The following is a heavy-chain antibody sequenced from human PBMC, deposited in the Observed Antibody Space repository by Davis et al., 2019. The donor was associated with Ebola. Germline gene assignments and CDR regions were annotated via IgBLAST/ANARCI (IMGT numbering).Heavy chain of an antibody. Sequence: PGGSLRPSCAASGFTSSSYWMHWVRHVPGKGLVWVSRINSDGSSTNYADSVKGRFTISRDNAKNTLYLQMNSLRAEDTAVYYCARISSGWSPFDYWGQGTLVTVSS. D-gene: IGHD6-19*01. V-gene: IGHV3-74*01. J-gene: IGHJ4*02. CDR1: GFTSSSYW. CDR3: ARISSGWSPFDY. CDR2: INSDGSST.